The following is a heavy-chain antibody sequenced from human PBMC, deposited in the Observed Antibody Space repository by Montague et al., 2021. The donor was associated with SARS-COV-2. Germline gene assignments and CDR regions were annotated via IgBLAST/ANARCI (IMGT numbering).Heavy chain of an antibody. Sequence: PSLVKPTQTLTLTCTFSGFSLSTSGMCVSWIRQPPGKALEWLALIDWDDDKYYSTSLKTRLTISKDTSKNQVVLTMTNMDPVDTATFYCARIRVVRGVTWVYGMDVWGQGTTVTVSS. V-gene: IGHV2-70*01. D-gene: IGHD3-10*01. J-gene: IGHJ6*02. CDR3: ARIRVVRGVTWVYGMDV. CDR2: IDWDDDK. CDR1: GFSLSTSGMC.